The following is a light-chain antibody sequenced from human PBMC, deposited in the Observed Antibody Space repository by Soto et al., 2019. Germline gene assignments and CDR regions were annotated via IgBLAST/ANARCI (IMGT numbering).Light chain of an antibody. V-gene: IGKV3D-20*02. J-gene: IGKJ1*01. Sequence: ETVLTQSPGTLSFSPGESATLSCRASQSVGGSFLDWYQQRPGQAPRLLIYHTSYRATGIPDRFSGSGSGKDFTLTISSLEPEDFAVYYCQQRSNWPTFGQGTKVDIK. CDR2: HTS. CDR3: QQRSNWPT. CDR1: QSVGGSF.